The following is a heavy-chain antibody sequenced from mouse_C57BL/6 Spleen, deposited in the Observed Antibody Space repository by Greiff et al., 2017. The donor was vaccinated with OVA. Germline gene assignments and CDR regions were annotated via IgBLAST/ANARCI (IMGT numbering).Heavy chain of an antibody. CDR3: ARKKAYSNFFDY. D-gene: IGHD2-5*01. V-gene: IGHV1-82*01. CDR2: IYPGDGDT. Sequence: QVQLKQSGPELVKPGASVKISCKASGYAFSSSWMNWVQQRPGKGLEWIGRIYPGDGDTNYNGKFKGKATLTADKSSSTAYMQLSSLTSEDSAVYFCARKKAYSNFFDYWGQGTTLTVSS. CDR1: GYAFSSSW. J-gene: IGHJ2*01.